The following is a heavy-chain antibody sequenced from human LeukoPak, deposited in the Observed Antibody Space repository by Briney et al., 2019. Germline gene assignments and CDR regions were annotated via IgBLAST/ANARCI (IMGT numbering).Heavy chain of an antibody. D-gene: IGHD6-19*01. Sequence: ASVKVSCKASGGTFSSYAISWVRQAPGQGLEWMGGIIPIFGTANYAQKFQGRVTITADESTSTAYMELSSLRSEDTAVYYCARGTAAKNEQWLRPSYYYYYMDVWGKGTTVTISS. V-gene: IGHV1-69*13. CDR2: IIPIFGTA. CDR3: ARGTAAKNEQWLRPSYYYYYMDV. CDR1: GGTFSSYA. J-gene: IGHJ6*03.